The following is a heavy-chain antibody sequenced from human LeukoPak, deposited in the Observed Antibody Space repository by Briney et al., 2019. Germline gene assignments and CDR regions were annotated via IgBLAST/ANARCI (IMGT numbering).Heavy chain of an antibody. CDR3: ARAPGYRSFLDY. Sequence: PGGSLRLSCAASGFTFSSYEMNRVRQAPGKGLEWVSYISSSGSTIYYADSVKGRFTISRDNAKNSLYLQMNSLRGEDTAVYYCARAPGYRSFLDYWGQGTLVTVSS. V-gene: IGHV3-48*03. D-gene: IGHD6-13*01. CDR1: GFTFSSYE. CDR2: ISSSGSTI. J-gene: IGHJ4*02.